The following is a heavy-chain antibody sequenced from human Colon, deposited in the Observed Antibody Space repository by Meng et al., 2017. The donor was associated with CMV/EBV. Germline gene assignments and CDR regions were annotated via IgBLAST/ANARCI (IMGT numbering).Heavy chain of an antibody. CDR2: IYYTGNT. CDR3: VRGRPATMWAYYFDS. V-gene: IGHV4-39*07. J-gene: IGHJ4*02. CDR1: XASFNNSIYS. D-gene: IGHD2-2*01. Sequence: QLQLQESVPGLVKPSETLSLTCTVSXASFNNSIYSWGWIRQPPGKGLEWIGNIYYTGNTFYNASLKSRVTISVDTSKKQFSLKLSSVTSADTAIYYCVRGRPATMWAYYFDSWGQGTLVTVSS.